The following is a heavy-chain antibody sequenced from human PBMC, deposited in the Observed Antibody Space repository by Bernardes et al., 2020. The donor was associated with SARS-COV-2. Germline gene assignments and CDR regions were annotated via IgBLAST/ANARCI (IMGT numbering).Heavy chain of an antibody. CDR1: GFTFSSYW. D-gene: IGHD4-4*01. CDR3: ARGVASNYGLFDY. J-gene: IGHJ4*02. CDR2: ISTDGSST. V-gene: IGHV3-74*01. Sequence: GSLRLSFAASGFTFSSYWMHWVRPAPGKGLMWVSRISTDGSSTYYADSVKGRFTISRDNAKNTLYLQMNSLRGEETAVYYCARGVASNYGLFDYWGQGSLVTVSS.